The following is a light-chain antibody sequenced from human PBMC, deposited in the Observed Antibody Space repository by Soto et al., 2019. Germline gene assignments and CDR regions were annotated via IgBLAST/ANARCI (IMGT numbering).Light chain of an antibody. CDR1: SSDVGAYNY. CDR2: DVS. V-gene: IGLV2-14*01. CDR3: SSYRSSSTPVV. J-gene: IGLJ1*01. Sequence: QSVLTQPASVSGSPGQSITISCTGTSSDVGAYNYVSWYQQHPGKAPKLMIYDVSNRPSGVSNRFSGSKSGNTASLTISGLQAEDEADYYCSSYRSSSTPVVFGTGTKVTVL.